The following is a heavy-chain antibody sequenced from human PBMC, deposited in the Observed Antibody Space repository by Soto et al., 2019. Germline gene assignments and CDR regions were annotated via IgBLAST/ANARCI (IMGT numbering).Heavy chain of an antibody. CDR1: GGSISSGGYY. Sequence: QVQLQESGPGLVKPSQTLSLTCTVSGGSISSGGYYWSWIRQHPGKGLEWIGYIYYSGSTYYNPSLKSRVTISVDTSKNQLSLKLSSVTAADTAVYYCARDTVDYYGSGKKGYMDVWGKGTTVTVSS. CDR3: ARDTVDYYGSGKKGYMDV. V-gene: IGHV4-31*03. J-gene: IGHJ6*03. CDR2: IYYSGST. D-gene: IGHD3-10*01.